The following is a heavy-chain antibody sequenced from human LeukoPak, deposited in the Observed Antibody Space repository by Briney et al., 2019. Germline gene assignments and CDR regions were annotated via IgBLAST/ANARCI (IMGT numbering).Heavy chain of an antibody. CDR3: AELGITMIGGV. CDR1: GFTFSSYE. V-gene: IGHV3-48*03. CDR2: ISSSGSTI. D-gene: IGHD3-10*02. Sequence: GGSLRLSCAASGFTFSSYEMNWVRQAPGKRLEWVSYISSSGSTIYYADSVNGRFTISRDNAKNTLYLQMNSLRAEDTAVYYCAELGITMIGGVWGKGTTVTISS. J-gene: IGHJ6*04.